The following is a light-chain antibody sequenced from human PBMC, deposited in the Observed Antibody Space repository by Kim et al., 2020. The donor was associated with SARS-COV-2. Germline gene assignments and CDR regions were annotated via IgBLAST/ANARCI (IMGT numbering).Light chain of an antibody. CDR3: QQYGSSPAT. CDR1: QTVTSNY. CDR2: GAS. V-gene: IGKV3-20*01. J-gene: IGKJ1*01. Sequence: EIVLTQSPDTLSLSPGERATLSCRASQTVTSNYLAWYQQKPGQAPRLLIYGASSRATGIPDRFSGSGSGTDFTLTISRLEPEDFAVYYCQQYGSSPATFGQGTKVDIK.